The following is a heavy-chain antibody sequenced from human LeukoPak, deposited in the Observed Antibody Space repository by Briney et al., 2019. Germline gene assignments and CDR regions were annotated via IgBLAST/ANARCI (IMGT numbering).Heavy chain of an antibody. CDR2: IYYSGST. Sequence: SETLSLTCTVSGGSVSSGSYYWSWIRQPPGKGLEWIGYIYYSGSTNYNPSLKSRVTISVDTSKNQFSLKLSSVTAADTGVYYCARGFLGRLIVDDAFWGQGTMVTVSP. V-gene: IGHV4-61*01. D-gene: IGHD3-16*02. J-gene: IGHJ3*01. CDR3: ARGFLGRLIVDDAF. CDR1: GGSVSSGSYY.